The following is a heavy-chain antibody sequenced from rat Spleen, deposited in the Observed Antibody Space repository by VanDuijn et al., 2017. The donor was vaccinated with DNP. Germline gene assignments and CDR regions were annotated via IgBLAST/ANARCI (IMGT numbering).Heavy chain of an antibody. V-gene: IGHV3-1*01. J-gene: IGHJ2*01. CDR1: AYSITTNY. Sequence: EVQLQESGPGLVKPSQSLSLTCSVTAYSITTNYWGWIRKFPGNKMEWIGHISYSGSTSYNPSLKSRISITRDTSKNQFFLQLNSVTPEDTATYFCAKFYYSSYFDYWGQGVMVTVSS. D-gene: IGHD1-2*01. CDR2: ISYSGST. CDR3: AKFYYSSYFDY.